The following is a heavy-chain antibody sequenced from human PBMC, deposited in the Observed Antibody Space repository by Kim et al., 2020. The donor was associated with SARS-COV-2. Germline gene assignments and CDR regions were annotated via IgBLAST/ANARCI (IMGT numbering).Heavy chain of an antibody. CDR1: GGTFSSYA. CDR2: IIPILGIA. D-gene: IGHD2-8*01. V-gene: IGHV1-69*04. CDR3: ARETKSVEIVLMVYAPPYYYMDV. Sequence: SVKVSCKASGGTFSSYAISWVRQAPGQGLEWMGRIIPILGIANYAQKFQGRVTITADKSTSTAYMELSSLRSEDTAVYYCARETKSVEIVLMVYAPPYYYMDVWGNGTTVTVSS. J-gene: IGHJ6*03.